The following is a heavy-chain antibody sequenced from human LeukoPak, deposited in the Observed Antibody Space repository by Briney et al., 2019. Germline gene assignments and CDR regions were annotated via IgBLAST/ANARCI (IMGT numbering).Heavy chain of an antibody. J-gene: IGHJ3*02. D-gene: IGHD5-24*01. Sequence: GGSLRLSCAASGFTFAYNWMDWVRQDPGEGLVWVSSINSDGSATNYAESVKGRFTISRDTAKNTVYLQMNSLRVEDTAMYYCARSRDGAFDIWGQGTMVTVSS. CDR3: ARSRDGAFDI. V-gene: IGHV3-74*01. CDR1: GFTFAYNW. CDR2: INSDGSAT.